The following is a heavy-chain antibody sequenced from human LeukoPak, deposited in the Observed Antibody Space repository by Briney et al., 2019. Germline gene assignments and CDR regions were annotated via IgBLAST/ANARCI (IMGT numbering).Heavy chain of an antibody. D-gene: IGHD3-22*01. V-gene: IGHV3-23*01. Sequence: GGSLRLSCAASGFTVSSNYMSWVRQAPGKGLEWVSAISGSGGSTYYADSVKGRFTISRDNSKNTLYLQMNSLRAEDTAVYYCAKHVVVTTNGYFQHWGQGTLVTVSS. CDR1: GFTVSSNY. J-gene: IGHJ1*01. CDR3: AKHVVVTTNGYFQH. CDR2: ISGSGGST.